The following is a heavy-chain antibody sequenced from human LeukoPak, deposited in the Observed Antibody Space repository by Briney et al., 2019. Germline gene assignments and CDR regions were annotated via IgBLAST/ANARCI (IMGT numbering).Heavy chain of an antibody. CDR2: IYPGDSDT. Sequence: GESLKISCQGSGYSFTSYWIGWVRQMPGKGLEWMGIIYPGDSDTRYSPSFQGQVTISADKSISTAYLQWSSLKASDTAMYYCARRTSSTSKKENWFDPWGQGTLVTVSS. CDR1: GYSFTSYW. D-gene: IGHD2-2*01. J-gene: IGHJ5*02. V-gene: IGHV5-51*01. CDR3: ARRTSSTSKKENWFDP.